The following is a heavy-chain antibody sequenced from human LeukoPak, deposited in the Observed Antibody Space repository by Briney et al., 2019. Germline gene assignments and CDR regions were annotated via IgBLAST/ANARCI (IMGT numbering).Heavy chain of an antibody. V-gene: IGHV3-53*01. CDR3: ARERTTDGYILAY. J-gene: IGHJ4*02. CDR2: IYRDGRT. Sequence: PGGSLRLSCAASGFTVSSYYMSWVRQALGKGLEWVSIIYRDGRTFYVDSVKGRFTVSRDNSKNTLFLQMNNLRAEDTALYYCARERTTDGYILAYWGQGTLVTVSS. CDR1: GFTVSSYY. D-gene: IGHD3-22*01.